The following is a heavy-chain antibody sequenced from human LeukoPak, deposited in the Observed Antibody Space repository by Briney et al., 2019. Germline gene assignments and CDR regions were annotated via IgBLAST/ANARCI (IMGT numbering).Heavy chain of an antibody. J-gene: IGHJ2*01. CDR3: ARDLRAGGTWSYGVYFDL. CDR1: GFTFSSYG. V-gene: IGHV3-7*01. D-gene: IGHD4-17*01. Sequence: GGSLRLSCAASGFTFSSYGMHWVRQAPGRGLEWVANIKEDGSEKNYVDSVKGRFTISRDNAKNSVYLLLNSLTPEDTAVYYCARDLRAGGTWSYGVYFDLWGRGTLVTVSS. CDR2: IKEDGSEK.